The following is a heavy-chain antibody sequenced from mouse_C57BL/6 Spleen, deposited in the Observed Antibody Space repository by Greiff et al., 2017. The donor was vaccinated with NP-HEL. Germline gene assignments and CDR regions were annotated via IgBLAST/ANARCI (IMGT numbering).Heavy chain of an antibody. CDR3: TLRRSLFAY. CDR1: GFNIKDDY. D-gene: IGHD1-1*01. V-gene: IGHV14-4*01. Sequence: VQLKQSGAELVRPGASVKLSCTASGFNIKDDYMHWVKQRPEQGLEWIGWIDPENGDTEYASKFQGKATITADTSSNTAYLQLSSLTSEDTAVYYCTLRRSLFAYWGQGTLVTVSA. CDR2: IDPENGDT. J-gene: IGHJ3*01.